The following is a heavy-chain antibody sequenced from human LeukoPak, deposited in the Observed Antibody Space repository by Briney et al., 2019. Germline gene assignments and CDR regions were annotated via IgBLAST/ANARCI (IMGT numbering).Heavy chain of an antibody. CDR2: ISGSGGTS. CDR3: ARGLTAISFIDY. V-gene: IGHV3-23*01. J-gene: IGHJ4*02. D-gene: IGHD2-21*02. Sequence: GGSLRLSCAASGFTFTVYAMVWVRQAPGKGLEWVSAISGSGGTSYCADSVKGRFTISRDNSKNTLDLQMNSLRAEDTALYYCARGLTAISFIDYWGQGTLVTVSS. CDR1: GFTFTVYA.